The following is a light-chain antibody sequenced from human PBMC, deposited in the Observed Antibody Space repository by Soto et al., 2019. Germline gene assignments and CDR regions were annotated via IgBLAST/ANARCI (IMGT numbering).Light chain of an antibody. V-gene: IGLV7-43*01. Sequence: QTVVTQEPSLTVSPGGTVTLTCASSTGAVTTGYYPNWFQQKPGQAPRALIYSTNNKYSWTPARFSGSLLGGKAALTLSGAQPEDEADYYCLLYYGGQLGVFGGGTKVTVL. CDR1: TGAVTTGYY. CDR2: STN. J-gene: IGLJ2*01. CDR3: LLYYGGQLGV.